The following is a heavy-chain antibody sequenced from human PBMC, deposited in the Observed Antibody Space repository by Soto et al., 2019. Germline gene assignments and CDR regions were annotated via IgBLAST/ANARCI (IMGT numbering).Heavy chain of an antibody. J-gene: IGHJ4*02. CDR3: GRVVEGATRHTDFDY. Sequence: SETLSLTCAVSGVSIHNSHSFWAWIRQPPGKGLEFIGSVYYSGGANYNPSLKSRVTISVDTSKNQLSLRVNSVTAADTAVYYSGRVVEGATRHTDFDYWGQGTPVTVSS. CDR1: GVSIHNSHSF. V-gene: IGHV4-39*01. D-gene: IGHD2-15*01. CDR2: VYYSGGA.